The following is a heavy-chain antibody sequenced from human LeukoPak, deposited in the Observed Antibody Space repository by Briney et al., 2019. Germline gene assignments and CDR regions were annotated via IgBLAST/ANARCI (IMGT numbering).Heavy chain of an antibody. D-gene: IGHD6-6*01. CDR1: GGSISSYY. CDR3: ARHGEYSTSRSKYGMDV. V-gene: IGHV4-59*08. J-gene: IGHJ6*02. CDR2: IYYSGST. Sequence: SETLPLTCTVSGGSISSYYWSWIRQPPGKGLEWIGYIYYSGSTNYNPSLKSRVTISVDTSKNQFSLKLSSVTAADTAVYYCARHGEYSTSRSKYGMDVWGQGTTVTVSS.